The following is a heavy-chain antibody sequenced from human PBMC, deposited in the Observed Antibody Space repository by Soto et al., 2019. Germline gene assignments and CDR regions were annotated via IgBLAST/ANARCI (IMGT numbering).Heavy chain of an antibody. J-gene: IGHJ1*01. CDR3: AKDTNYQQLVPPHS. Sequence: TGGSLRLSCAASGFTFSSYSMNWVRQAPGKGLEWVSSISSSSSYIYYADSVKGRFTISRDNAKNSLYLQMNSLRAEDTAVYYCAKDTNYQQLVPPHSWGQGTLVTVSS. CDR2: ISSSSSYI. V-gene: IGHV3-21*01. D-gene: IGHD6-13*01. CDR1: GFTFSSYS.